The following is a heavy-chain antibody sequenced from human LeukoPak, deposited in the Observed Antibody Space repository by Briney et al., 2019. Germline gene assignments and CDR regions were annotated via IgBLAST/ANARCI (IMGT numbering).Heavy chain of an antibody. Sequence: ASVKVSCKVSGYTLTELSMHWVRQAPGKGLEWMGGFDPEDGETIYAQKFQGRVTMTEDTSTDTAYMELSSLRSEDTAVYHCAPRREYYDSSGYYYLDYWGQGTLVTVSS. J-gene: IGHJ4*02. V-gene: IGHV1-24*01. CDR2: FDPEDGET. D-gene: IGHD3-22*01. CDR3: APRREYYDSSGYYYLDY. CDR1: GYTLTELS.